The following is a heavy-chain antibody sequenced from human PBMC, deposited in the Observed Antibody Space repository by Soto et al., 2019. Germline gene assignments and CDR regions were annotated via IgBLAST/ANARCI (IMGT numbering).Heavy chain of an antibody. CDR2: VKRDGSGT. CDR1: GFTFSSYW. V-gene: IGHV3-74*01. D-gene: IGHD3-22*01. CDR3: ARGDYYDTSGPFSDAFDI. J-gene: IGHJ3*02. Sequence: PGGSLRLSCAASGFTFSSYWMHWVRQAPGKGLEWVASVKRDGSGTRYADSVKGRFTISRDNAKNSLYLQMNSLRAEDTAVYYCARGDYYDTSGPFSDAFDIWGQGTMVTVSS.